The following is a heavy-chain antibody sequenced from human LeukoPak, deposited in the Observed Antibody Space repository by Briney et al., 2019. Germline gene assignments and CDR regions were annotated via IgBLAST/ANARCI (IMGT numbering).Heavy chain of an antibody. CDR1: GGSFSGYY. V-gene: IGHV4-34*01. D-gene: IGHD5-24*01. CDR3: ARGGDGYITFDP. CDR2: INHSGST. Sequence: PSETLSLTCAVYGGSFSGYYWSWIRQPPGKGLEWIGEINHSGSTNYNPSLKSRVTISVDRSKNQFSLKLTSVTAADTAVYYCARGGDGYITFDPWGQGTLVTVSS. J-gene: IGHJ5*02.